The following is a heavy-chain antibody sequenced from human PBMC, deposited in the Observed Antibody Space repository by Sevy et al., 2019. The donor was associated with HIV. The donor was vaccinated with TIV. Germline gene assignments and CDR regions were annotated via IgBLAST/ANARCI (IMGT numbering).Heavy chain of an antibody. D-gene: IGHD3-3*01. CDR1: GFTFSSYS. CDR3: ARGVRDFRSGYPDY. Sequence: GGSLRLSCAASGFTFSSYSMNWVRQAPGKGLEWVSSISSSSSYIYYADSVKGRFTISRDNAKNSLYLQMNSLRAEDTAVYYCARGVRDFRSGYPDYRGQGTLVTVSS. V-gene: IGHV3-21*01. J-gene: IGHJ4*02. CDR2: ISSSSSYI.